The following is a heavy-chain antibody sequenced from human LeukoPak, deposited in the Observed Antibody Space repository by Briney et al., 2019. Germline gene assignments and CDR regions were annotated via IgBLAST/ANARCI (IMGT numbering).Heavy chain of an antibody. D-gene: IGHD6-6*01. V-gene: IGHV3-21*01. Sequence: GGSLRLSCAASGFTFSSCSMNWVRQAPGKGLEWVSSISSSSSYIYYADSVKGRFTISRDNAKNSLYLQMNSLRAEDTAVYYCARGTVPARYSSSPTDYWGQGTLVTVSS. CDR1: GFTFSSCS. CDR3: ARGTVPARYSSSPTDY. J-gene: IGHJ4*02. CDR2: ISSSSSYI.